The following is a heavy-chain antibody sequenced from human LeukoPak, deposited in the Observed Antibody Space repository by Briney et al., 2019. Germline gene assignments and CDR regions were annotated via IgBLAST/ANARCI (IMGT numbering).Heavy chain of an antibody. J-gene: IGHJ6*03. CDR1: GGSISSSTSY. D-gene: IGHD6-19*01. CDR2: INHSGST. Sequence: PSETLSLTCTVSGGSISSSTSYWSWIRQPPGKGLEWIGEINHSGSTNYNPSLKSRVTISVDTSKNQFSLKLSSVTAADTAVYYCATVRKQWLPHYYYYYYMDVWGKGTTVTVSS. V-gene: IGHV4-39*07. CDR3: ATVRKQWLPHYYYYYYMDV.